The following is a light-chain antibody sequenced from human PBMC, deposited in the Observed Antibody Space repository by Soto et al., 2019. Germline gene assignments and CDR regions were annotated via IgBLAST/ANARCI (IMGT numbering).Light chain of an antibody. CDR3: NSYTNTAARV. Sequence: QSVLTQPASVSGSPGQSITIPCTGTCSDVGAHNFVSWYQQHPGKAPKLMIYEVSNRPSGVSDRFSGSKSGNTASLTISGLQAEDEADYYCNSYTNTAARVFGTGTKVTVL. CDR2: EVS. CDR1: CSDVGAHNF. V-gene: IGLV2-14*01. J-gene: IGLJ1*01.